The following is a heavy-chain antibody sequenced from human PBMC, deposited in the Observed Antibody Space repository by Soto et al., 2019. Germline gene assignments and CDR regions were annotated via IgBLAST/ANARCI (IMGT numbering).Heavy chain of an antibody. CDR3: ARAGNCTSTTCFSGWLDP. CDR2: INTDNGKT. Sequence: ASVKVSCKASGYTFTNYSIHWVRRAPGQRLEWMGWINTDNGKTRDSQRFQDRVTLTTDTSANTAYMELRGLTHEDTAVYYCARAGNCTSTTCFSGWLDPWGQGTLVTVSS. CDR1: GYTFTNYS. J-gene: IGHJ5*02. V-gene: IGHV1-3*04. D-gene: IGHD2-2*01.